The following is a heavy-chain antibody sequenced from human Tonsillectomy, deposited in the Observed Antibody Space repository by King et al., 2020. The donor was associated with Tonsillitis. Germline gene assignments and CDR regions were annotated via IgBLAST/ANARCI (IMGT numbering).Heavy chain of an antibody. D-gene: IGHD3-22*01. Sequence: QLQESGPGLVKPSETLSLTCTVSGGSISSYYWSWIRQPPGKGLEWIGYIYYSGSTNYNPSLKSRATISVDTSKNQFSLKLSSVTAADTAVYYCARGGKNTYYSDSSGYLFDPWGQGTLVTVSS. CDR2: IYYSGST. V-gene: IGHV4-59*01. CDR1: GGSISSYY. J-gene: IGHJ5*02. CDR3: ARGGKNTYYSDSSGYLFDP.